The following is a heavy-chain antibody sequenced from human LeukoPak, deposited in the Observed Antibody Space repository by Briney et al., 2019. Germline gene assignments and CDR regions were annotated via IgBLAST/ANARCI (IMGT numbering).Heavy chain of an antibody. CDR3: ARDHQGPYSSGWYGWFDP. J-gene: IGHJ5*02. V-gene: IGHV4-38-2*02. CDR1: GYSISSGYY. Sequence: PSETLSLTCAVSGYSISSGYYWGWIRQPPGKGLEWIGSIYHSGSTHYNPSLKSRVTISVDTSKNQFSLKLSSVTAADTAVYYCARDHQGPYSSGWYGWFDPWGQGTLVTVSS. D-gene: IGHD6-19*01. CDR2: IYHSGST.